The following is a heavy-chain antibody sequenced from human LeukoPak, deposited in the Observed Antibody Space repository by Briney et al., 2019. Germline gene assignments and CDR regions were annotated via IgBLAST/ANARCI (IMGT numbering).Heavy chain of an antibody. CDR1: GDSISSYNYF. CDR2: IYYRGNT. Sequence: PSETLSLTCTVSGDSISSYNYFWGWIRQPPGKGLEWVGSIYYRGNTYYNPSLKSRVTLSADTSKNQFSLKVTSVTAADTAVYYCARASSGYYWDFDYWGQGALVTISS. J-gene: IGHJ4*02. V-gene: IGHV4-39*01. CDR3: ARASSGYYWDFDY. D-gene: IGHD3-22*01.